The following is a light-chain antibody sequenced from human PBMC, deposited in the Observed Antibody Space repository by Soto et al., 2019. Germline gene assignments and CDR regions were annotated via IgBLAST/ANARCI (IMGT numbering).Light chain of an antibody. Sequence: SVLTQPPSASGTPGQRVTISCSGSRSNIGTNSVSWYQQLPRTAPKLLIYSNNQRPSGVPDRFSGSKSGTSASLAISGLQSEDEADYYCAVWDDSLHGVVFGGGTQLTVL. J-gene: IGLJ2*01. CDR3: AVWDDSLHGVV. CDR1: RSNIGTNS. V-gene: IGLV1-44*01. CDR2: SNN.